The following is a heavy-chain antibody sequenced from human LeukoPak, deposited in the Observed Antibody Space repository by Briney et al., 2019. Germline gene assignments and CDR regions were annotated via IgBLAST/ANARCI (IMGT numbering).Heavy chain of an antibody. V-gene: IGHV5-51*01. CDR2: IYPGDSDT. D-gene: IGHD6-13*01. CDR3: ARRGIAAAGIGLNYFDY. J-gene: IGHJ4*02. CDR1: GYSFTSYW. Sequence: GESLKISCKGSGYSFTSYWIGWVRQMPGKGLEWMGIIYPGDSDTRYSPSFQSQVTISADKSISTAYLQWSSLKASDTAMYYCARRGIAAAGIGLNYFDYWGQGTLVTVSS.